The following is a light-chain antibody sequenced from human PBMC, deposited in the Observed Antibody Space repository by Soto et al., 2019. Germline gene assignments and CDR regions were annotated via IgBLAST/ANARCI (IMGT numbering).Light chain of an antibody. V-gene: IGKV3-20*01. Sequence: EIVMTPAPATPSLSPGERATLSCRAIQSVSSGYLAWYQQKPGQAPRLLIYGASTRATGIPGRFSGSGSGTDFTLTISRLEPEDFAVYYCQQYSSSPSITFGQGTRLEIK. CDR3: QQYSSSPSIT. J-gene: IGKJ5*01. CDR2: GAS. CDR1: QSVSSGY.